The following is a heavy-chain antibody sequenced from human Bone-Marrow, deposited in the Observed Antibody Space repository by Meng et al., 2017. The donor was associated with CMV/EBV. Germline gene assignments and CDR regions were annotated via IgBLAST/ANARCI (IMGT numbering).Heavy chain of an antibody. Sequence: ASVKVSCKASGYTFTGYYMHWVRQAPGQGLEWMGWINPNSGGTNYAQKFQGRVTMTRDTSISTVYMELSSLRSEDTAVYYCAILQPGEGYYGSGSYGLSNVDYWGQGTLVTVSS. V-gene: IGHV1-2*02. CDR2: INPNSGGT. D-gene: IGHD3-10*01. CDR1: GYTFTGYY. CDR3: AILQPGEGYYGSGSYGLSNVDY. J-gene: IGHJ4*02.